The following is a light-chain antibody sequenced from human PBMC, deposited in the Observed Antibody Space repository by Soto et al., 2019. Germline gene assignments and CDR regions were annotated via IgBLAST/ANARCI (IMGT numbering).Light chain of an antibody. CDR1: SSNIENNY. V-gene: IGLV1-51*01. Sequence: QSVLTQSPSVSAAPGQTVTISCSGSSSNIENNYVSWYQQLPGAAPKLLIYDSDKRPSGIPERFSASKSGTSATLGITGLQTGDEADYYCGTWDGSLRLYVFGPGTKVTVL. CDR3: GTWDGSLRLYV. J-gene: IGLJ1*01. CDR2: DSD.